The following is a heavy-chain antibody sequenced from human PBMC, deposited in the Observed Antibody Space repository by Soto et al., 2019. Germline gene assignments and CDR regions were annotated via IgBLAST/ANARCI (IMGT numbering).Heavy chain of an antibody. J-gene: IGHJ4*02. CDR2: IHHAGST. CDR1: GDSISTNYW. Sequence: QVQLQESGPGLVKPSGTLSLTCAVSGDSISTNYWWSWARQTPGKGLEWIGEIHHAGSTNYKASLRSRATISVDKTKDQFSLNLMSVTAADTVVYFCGGGSGTYWHSWGRGTLVTVSS. D-gene: IGHD1-26*01. CDR3: GGGSGTYWHS. V-gene: IGHV4-4*02.